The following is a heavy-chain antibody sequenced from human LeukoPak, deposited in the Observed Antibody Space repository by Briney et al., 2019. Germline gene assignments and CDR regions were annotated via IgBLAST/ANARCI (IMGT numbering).Heavy chain of an antibody. Sequence: GSLRLSCAASGFTFSSYAMSWIRQPPGKGLEWIGSIYYSGSTYYNPSLKSRVTISVDTSKNQFSLKLSSVTAADTAVYYCARHSYSSSWYSPSQFDYWGQGTLVTVSS. D-gene: IGHD6-13*01. J-gene: IGHJ4*02. V-gene: IGHV4-39*01. CDR3: ARHSYSSSWYSPSQFDY. CDR2: IYYSGST. CDR1: GFTFSSYA.